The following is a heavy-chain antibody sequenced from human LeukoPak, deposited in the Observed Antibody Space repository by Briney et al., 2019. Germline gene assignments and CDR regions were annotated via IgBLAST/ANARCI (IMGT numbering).Heavy chain of an antibody. CDR3: ARGQARLSWFDP. CDR1: GGSISSYY. D-gene: IGHD6-19*01. Sequence: SETLSLTCTVSGGSISSYYWSWIRQPPGKGLEWIGYIYYSGSTNYNPSLKSRVTISVDTSKNQFSLKLSSVTAADTAVYYCARGQARLSWFDPWGQGTLVTVFS. J-gene: IGHJ5*02. CDR2: IYYSGST. V-gene: IGHV4-59*01.